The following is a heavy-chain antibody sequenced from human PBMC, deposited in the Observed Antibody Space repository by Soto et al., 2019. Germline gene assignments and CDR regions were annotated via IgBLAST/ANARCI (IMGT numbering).Heavy chain of an antibody. V-gene: IGHV3-33*01. D-gene: IGHD3-10*01. CDR2: RCYDGTNK. J-gene: IGHJ6*02. Sequence: GGTMRLSCAASGFTFSSNGMHWIRQAPAKGLEWVAVRCYDGTNKYYADSVKGRCTISRDNSKNTLYLQMNSLSAADKAVYYCARDEVDVISDNGMDVWGQGTTVTVSS. CDR1: GFTFSSNG. CDR3: ARDEVDVISDNGMDV.